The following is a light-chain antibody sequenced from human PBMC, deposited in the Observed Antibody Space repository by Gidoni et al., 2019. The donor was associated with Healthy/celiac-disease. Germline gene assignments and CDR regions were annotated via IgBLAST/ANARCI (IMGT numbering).Light chain of an antibody. CDR2: DVS. CDR3: SSYTSSSTRV. Sequence: SALTQPVSVSGSPGQSITISCTGTSSDVGGYNYVSWYQQHPGKAPKLMVYDVSNRPSGVSNRFSGSKSGNTASLTISGLQAEDEADYYCSSYTSSSTRVFGTGTKVTVL. CDR1: SSDVGGYNY. J-gene: IGLJ1*01. V-gene: IGLV2-14*01.